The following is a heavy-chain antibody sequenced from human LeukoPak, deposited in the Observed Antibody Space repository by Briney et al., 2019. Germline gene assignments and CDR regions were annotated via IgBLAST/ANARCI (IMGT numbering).Heavy chain of an antibody. V-gene: IGHV4-34*01. CDR2: IKHSGST. J-gene: IGHJ4*02. CDR1: GGSFSGYY. D-gene: IGHD2-2*01. Sequence: SETLSLTCAVYGGSFSGYYWSWIRQPPGKGLEWIGEIKHSGSTNCNPPLKSRVTISVDTSKNQFSLKLSSVTAADTAVYYCARVGHQVVPAAIQYYFDYWGQGTLVTVSS. CDR3: ARVGHQVVPAAIQYYFDY.